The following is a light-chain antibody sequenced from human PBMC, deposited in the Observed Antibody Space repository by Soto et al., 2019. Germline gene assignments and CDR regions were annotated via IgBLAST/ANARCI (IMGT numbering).Light chain of an antibody. Sequence: QLLLTQPPSVSGAPGQRVTISCTWSSSNIGAGYNVHWYQQVPGTAPKLLIYGDSNRPSGVPDRFSGSQSGTSASLAITGLQAEYEADYYCQSYDSSLSGWLFGGGTKVTVL. CDR1: SSNIGAGYN. V-gene: IGLV1-40*01. CDR2: GDS. J-gene: IGLJ3*02. CDR3: QSYDSSLSGWL.